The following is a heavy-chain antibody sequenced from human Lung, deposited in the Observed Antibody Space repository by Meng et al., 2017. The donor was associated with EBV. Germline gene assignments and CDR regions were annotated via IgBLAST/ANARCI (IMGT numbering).Heavy chain of an antibody. Sequence: QVRRRGCGPGLGKPSEPLVLTRAFSGGSINRVLWGTLVRQSPRKGLEWIGEIYHSGSTNYNPSLKSRVTISVDKSKNQFSLKLTSVTAADTAVYYCARGGYYSFDYWGQGTLVTVSS. CDR1: GGSINRVLW. D-gene: IGHD5-18*01. J-gene: IGHJ4*02. CDR2: IYHSGST. CDR3: ARGGYYSFDY. V-gene: IGHV4-4*02.